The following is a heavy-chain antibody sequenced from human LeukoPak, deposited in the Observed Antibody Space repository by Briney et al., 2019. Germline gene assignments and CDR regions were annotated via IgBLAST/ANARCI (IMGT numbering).Heavy chain of an antibody. D-gene: IGHD3-22*01. Sequence: GASVKVSCKASGGTFSSYAISWVRQAPGQGLEWMGRIIPIFGIANYAQKFQGRVTITADKSTSTAYMELSSLRSEDTAVYYCARETLNYYDSSGNWFDPWGQGTLVTVSS. V-gene: IGHV1-69*04. CDR1: GGTFSSYA. CDR3: ARETLNYYDSSGNWFDP. J-gene: IGHJ5*02. CDR2: IIPIFGIA.